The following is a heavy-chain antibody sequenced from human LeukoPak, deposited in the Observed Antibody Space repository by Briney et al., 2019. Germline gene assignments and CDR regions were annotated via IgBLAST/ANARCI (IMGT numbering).Heavy chain of an antibody. J-gene: IGHJ4*02. CDR3: AATLDPFDY. D-gene: IGHD3-16*02. V-gene: IGHV3-7*03. CDR2: INQDGSEK. CDR1: GFTFRSYW. Sequence: GGSLRLSCAASGFTFRSYWMSWVRQAPGKGLEWVANINQDGSEKYYVDSVKGRFTISRDNAKNSLYLQMNSLRAEDTAVYYCAATLDPFDYWGQGTLVTVSS.